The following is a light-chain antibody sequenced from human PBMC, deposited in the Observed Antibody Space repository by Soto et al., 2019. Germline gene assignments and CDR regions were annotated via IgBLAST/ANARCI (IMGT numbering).Light chain of an antibody. V-gene: IGKV3-11*01. Sequence: EILLTQSPCTLSLSPGERATLSCRAFQSVISSYLAWYQQKPGQAPRLLIYGASNRATGIPARFSGSGSGTDFTLTISSLEPEDFAVYYCQQRSNWPPITFGQGTRLEIK. CDR3: QQRSNWPPIT. CDR2: GAS. CDR1: QSVISSY. J-gene: IGKJ5*01.